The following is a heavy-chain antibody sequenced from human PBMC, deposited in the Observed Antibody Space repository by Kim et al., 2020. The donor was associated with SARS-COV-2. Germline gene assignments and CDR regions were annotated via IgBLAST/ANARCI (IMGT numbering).Heavy chain of an antibody. D-gene: IGHD4-17*01. J-gene: IGHJ4*02. Sequence: GTNDAQKFQGRVTMTRDTSISTAYMELSRLRSDDTAVYYCARERATVTDYWGQGTLVTVSS. CDR3: ARERATVTDY. V-gene: IGHV1-2*02. CDR2: GT.